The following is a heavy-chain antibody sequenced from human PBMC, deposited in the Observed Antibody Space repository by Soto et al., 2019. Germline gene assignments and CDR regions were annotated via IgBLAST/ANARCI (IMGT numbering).Heavy chain of an antibody. CDR3: ARIKWGLNYYNGMDV. CDR2: INPKTAAT. CDR1: GYSFSDYF. D-gene: IGHD1-26*01. J-gene: IGHJ6*02. Sequence: ASAKVSCKPSGYSFSDYFIQWVRQAPGQGLEWVAWINPKTAATNYAKKFQGRVSLTWDTSSTTAYMELTRLRPDDTAVYYCARIKWGLNYYNGMDVWRQGTTVTVSS. V-gene: IGHV1-2*02.